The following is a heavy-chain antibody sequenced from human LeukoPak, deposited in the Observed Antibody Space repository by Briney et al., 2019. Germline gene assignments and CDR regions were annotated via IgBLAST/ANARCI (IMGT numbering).Heavy chain of an antibody. CDR1: GFTFSSYS. D-gene: IGHD6-13*01. Sequence: GGSLRLSCAASGFTFSSYSMNWVRQAPGKGLEWVSSISSSSSYIYYADSVKGRFTISRDNAKNSLYLQMNSLRAEDTAVYYCAKGKGAAAAHRGGFDYWGQGTLVTVSS. CDR2: ISSSSSYI. CDR3: AKGKGAAAAHRGGFDY. V-gene: IGHV3-21*04. J-gene: IGHJ4*02.